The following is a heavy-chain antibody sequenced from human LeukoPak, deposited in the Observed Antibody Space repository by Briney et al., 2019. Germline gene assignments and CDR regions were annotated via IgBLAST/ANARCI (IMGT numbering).Heavy chain of an antibody. V-gene: IGHV3-21*01. CDR2: ISSISGYI. D-gene: IGHD2-2*01. CDR1: GFTFSTYS. CDR3: AGGSLLWGAFDI. J-gene: IGHJ3*02. Sequence: PGGSLRLSCAASGFTFSTYSMDWVRHAPGKGLEWASSISSISGYIYYADSVKGRFTISRDNAKNSLYLQMNSLRAEDTAVYYCAGGSLLWGAFDIWGQGTMVTVSS.